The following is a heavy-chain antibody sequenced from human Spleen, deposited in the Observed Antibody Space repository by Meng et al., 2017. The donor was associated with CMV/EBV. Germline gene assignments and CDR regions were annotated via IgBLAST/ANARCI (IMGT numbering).Heavy chain of an antibody. Sequence: FPGFSLTTSGGGVGWSRQPPGKALEWLALIYWNEDKRYSPSLKNRLTVTKDTSKNQVVLTMTNMDPADTATYYCVHNARYYQNYFDYWGQGTLVTVSS. J-gene: IGHJ4*02. V-gene: IGHV2-5*01. CDR1: GFSLTTSGGG. CDR2: IYWNEDK. CDR3: VHNARYYQNYFDY. D-gene: IGHD2-21*01.